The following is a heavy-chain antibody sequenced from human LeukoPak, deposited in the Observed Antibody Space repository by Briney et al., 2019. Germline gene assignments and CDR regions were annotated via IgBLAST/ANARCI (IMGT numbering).Heavy chain of an antibody. J-gene: IGHJ4*02. V-gene: IGHV1-8*01. CDR2: MNPNSGNT. CDR3: ARAMITFGGVIEL. CDR1: GYTFTSYD. Sequence: GASVKVSCKASGYTFTSYDFNWVRQATGQGLEWMGWMNPNSGNTGYAQKFQGRVTMTRNTSISTAYMELSSLRSKDTAVYYCARAMITFGGVIELWGQGTLVTVSS. D-gene: IGHD3-16*02.